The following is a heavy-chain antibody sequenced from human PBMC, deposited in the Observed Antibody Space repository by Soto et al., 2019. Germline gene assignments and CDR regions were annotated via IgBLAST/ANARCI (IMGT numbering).Heavy chain of an antibody. CDR1: GDSITEVS. V-gene: IGHV1-24*01. CDR3: ATGPPWHYFDF. CDR2: YDPEKGRR. J-gene: IGHJ4*02. Sequence: VQSGAEVKKPGASVEVSCKVSGDSITEVSMHWVRQTPEKGLEWMGGYDPEKGRRISAQNFKGRLTMTEDTSTDTAYMNLLSLETDDTAVYFCATGPPWHYFDFWGQGTLVTVSS. D-gene: IGHD5-12*01.